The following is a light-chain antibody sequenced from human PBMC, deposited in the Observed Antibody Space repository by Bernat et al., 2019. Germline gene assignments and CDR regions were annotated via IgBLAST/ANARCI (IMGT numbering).Light chain of an antibody. CDR3: SSYTGSTTLVFV. CDR1: SSDVGGYNY. V-gene: IGLV2-14*03. J-gene: IGLJ1*01. CDR2: HVS. Sequence: QSALTQPASVSGSLGQSITISCTGTSSDVGGYNYVSWYQHHPGKAPKLMIYHVSSRPSGVSNHFSGSKSDNTASLTISGLQADDEADYYCSSYTGSTTLVFVFGSGTKVTVL.